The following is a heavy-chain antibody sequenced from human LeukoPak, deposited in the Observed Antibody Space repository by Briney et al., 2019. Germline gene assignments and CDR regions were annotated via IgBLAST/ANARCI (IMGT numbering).Heavy chain of an antibody. V-gene: IGHV4-34*03. CDR3: LYGSGSYYNGGDY. Sequence: SETLSLTCAVYGGSFSGYYWSWIRQPPGKGLEWIGEINHSGSTNYNPSLKSRVTISVDTSKNQFSLKLSSVTAADTAVYYCLYGSGSYYNGGDYWGQGTLVTVSS. CDR1: GGSFSGYY. J-gene: IGHJ4*02. CDR2: INHSGST. D-gene: IGHD3-10*01.